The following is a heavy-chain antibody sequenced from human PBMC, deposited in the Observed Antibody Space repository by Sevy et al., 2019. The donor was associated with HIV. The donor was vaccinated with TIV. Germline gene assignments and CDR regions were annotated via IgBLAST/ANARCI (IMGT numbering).Heavy chain of an antibody. D-gene: IGHD3-10*01. CDR1: GYHSIGYY. CDR3: ATDRGSYSPFNN. J-gene: IGHJ4*02. CDR2: IKPFNGDT. V-gene: IGHV1-2*02. Sequence: ASVKVSCKVSGYHSIGYYIHWVRQAPGQGLEWMAWIKPFNGDTKYAQIFQGRVTVTWDTSTSTAYMDLTRLLYDDTAIYYCATDRGSYSPFNNWGQGTLVTVSS.